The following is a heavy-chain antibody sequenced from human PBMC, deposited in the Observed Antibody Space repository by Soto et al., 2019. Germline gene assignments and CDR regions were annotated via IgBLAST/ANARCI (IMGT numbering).Heavy chain of an antibody. Sequence: SETLSLTCTVSGDSISSSYWSWIRQSPGKGLEWIGYIYYSGSTNYNASLKSRVTISVDTSKNQFSLKLSSVTAADTAVYYCARSPPVVVPAAIQRYYYYGMDVWGQGTTVTVSS. CDR1: GDSISSSY. J-gene: IGHJ6*02. CDR2: IYYSGST. CDR3: ARSPPVVVPAAIQRYYYYGMDV. D-gene: IGHD2-2*01. V-gene: IGHV4-59*12.